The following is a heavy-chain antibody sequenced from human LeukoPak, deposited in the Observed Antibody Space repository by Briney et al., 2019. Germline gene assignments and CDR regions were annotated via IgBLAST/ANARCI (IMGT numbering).Heavy chain of an antibody. CDR2: FDPEDGET. V-gene: IGHV1-24*01. CDR3: ATVGPHNEWELTD. Sequence: ASVKVSCKVSGYTLTELSMHWVRQAPGKGLELMGGFDPEDGETIYAQKFQGRVTMTEDTSTDTAYMELSSLRSEDTAVYYCATVGPHNEWELTDWGQGTLVTVSS. D-gene: IGHD1-26*01. CDR1: GYTLTELS. J-gene: IGHJ4*02.